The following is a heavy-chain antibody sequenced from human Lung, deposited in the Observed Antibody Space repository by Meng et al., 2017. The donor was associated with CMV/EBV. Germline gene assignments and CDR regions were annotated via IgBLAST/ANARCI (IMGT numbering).Heavy chain of an antibody. CDR1: GFTFSSYG. J-gene: IGHJ6*02. CDR2: IWYDGSNK. CDR3: AKSQVYYDFWSGIKGRLVYYYYYGMDV. V-gene: IGHV3-33*06. Sequence: GGSLRLSCAASGFTFSSYGMHWVRQAPGKGLEWVAVIWYDGSNKYYADSVKGRFTISRDNSKNTLYLQMNSLRAEDTAVYYCAKSQVYYDFWSGIKGRLVYYYYYGMDVWGQRTTVTISS. D-gene: IGHD3-3*01.